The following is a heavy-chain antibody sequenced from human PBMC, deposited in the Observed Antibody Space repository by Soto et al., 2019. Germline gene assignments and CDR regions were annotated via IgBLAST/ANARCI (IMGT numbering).Heavy chain of an antibody. CDR3: ARKPIYHFFAGYYSVDY. D-gene: IGHD3-9*01. CDR1: GGSFSDYY. V-gene: IGHV4-34*01. CDR2: INHSGTT. J-gene: IGHJ4*02. Sequence: SETLSLTCAVFGGSFSDYYLTWIRQPPGKGLEWIGEINHSGTTSYNPSLKSRLTISVDTSNNQFSLKLSSVTAADTAVYYCARKPIYHFFAGYYSVDYWGQGTLVTVSS.